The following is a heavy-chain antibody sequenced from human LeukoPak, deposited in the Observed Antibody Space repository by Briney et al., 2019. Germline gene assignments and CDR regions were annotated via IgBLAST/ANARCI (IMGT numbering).Heavy chain of an antibody. J-gene: IGHJ4*02. V-gene: IGHV3-23*01. CDR1: GFTFSTYA. D-gene: IGHD2/OR15-2a*01. CDR2: ISNSGDST. Sequence: PGGSLRLSCAASGFTFSTYATSWVRQAPVEGLQWVSGISNSGDSTYYLDSVKGRFTISRDNSKNTLHLQMSSLRAEDTALYYCVKDRCDSATCTEVWGQGTLVTVSS. CDR3: VKDRCDSATCTEV.